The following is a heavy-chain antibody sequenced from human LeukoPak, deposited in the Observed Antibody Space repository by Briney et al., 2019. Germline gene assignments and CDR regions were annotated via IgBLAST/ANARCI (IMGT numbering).Heavy chain of an antibody. Sequence: SETLSLTCTVSGGFISSYYWSWIRQPPGKGLEWIGYIYYSGSTNYNPSLKSRVTISVDTSKNQFSLKLSSVTAADTAVYYCATGSGSYLWSYWGQGTLVTVSS. V-gene: IGHV4-59*01. CDR2: IYYSGST. J-gene: IGHJ4*02. CDR3: ATGSGSYLWSY. D-gene: IGHD3-10*01. CDR1: GGFISSYY.